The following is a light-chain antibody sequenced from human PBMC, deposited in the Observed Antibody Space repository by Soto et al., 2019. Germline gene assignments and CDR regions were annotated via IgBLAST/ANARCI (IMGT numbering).Light chain of an antibody. CDR2: EGG. J-gene: IGLJ2*01. V-gene: IGLV2-23*01. Sequence: QSVLTQPASVSGSPGQSITISCTGTSSDVGNYNLVSWYQQYPGKAPKLMNYEGGKRPSGVSNRFSGSKSGNTASLTISGLQAEDEADYYCCSFALRSTLIFGGGTKLTVL. CDR3: CSFALRSTLI. CDR1: SSDVGNYNL.